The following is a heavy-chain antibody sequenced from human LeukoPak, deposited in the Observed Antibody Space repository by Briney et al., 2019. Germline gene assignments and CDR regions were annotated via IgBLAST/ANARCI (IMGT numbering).Heavy chain of an antibody. CDR1: GYTFTGYY. V-gene: IGHV1-2*06. Sequence: ASVKVSCKASGYTFTGYYMHWVRQAPGQGLEWMGRISTNSGGTNYAQKFQGRVTMTRDTSISTAYMELSRLRSDDTAVYYCARELGSYYDSSGYEYFQHWGQGTLVTVSS. D-gene: IGHD3-22*01. CDR3: ARELGSYYDSSGYEYFQH. J-gene: IGHJ1*01. CDR2: ISTNSGGT.